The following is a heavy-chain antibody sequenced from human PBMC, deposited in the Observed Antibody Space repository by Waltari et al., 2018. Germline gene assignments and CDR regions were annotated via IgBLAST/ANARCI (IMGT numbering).Heavy chain of an antibody. J-gene: IGHJ4*02. CDR1: GGTFSSYA. CDR3: ARGGGNWEQQLGL. V-gene: IGHV1-69*13. Sequence: QVQLVQSGAEVKKPGSSVKVSCKASGGTFSSYAISWVRQAPGQGLEWSGRIIPSFGTANYAQKCQGRCTITADKSTSAAYMELSSLRSEDTAVYYGARGGGNWEQQLGLWGQGTLVTVSS. CDR2: IIPSFGTA. D-gene: IGHD6-13*01.